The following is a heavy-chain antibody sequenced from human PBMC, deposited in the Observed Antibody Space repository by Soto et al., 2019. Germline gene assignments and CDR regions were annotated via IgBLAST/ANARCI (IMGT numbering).Heavy chain of an antibody. CDR1: GFSLSNARMG. J-gene: IGHJ5*02. D-gene: IGHD3-10*01. Sequence: QVTLKESGPVLVKPTETLTLTCTVSGFSLSNARMGVSWIRQPPGKALEWLAHIFANDEKSYSTSLKSTLTTPKDTPKTQALRTMTNMDRVDPATYDSARIRYYKGSGSSGRANWSDPWGQGTLVTVSS. CDR3: ARIRYYKGSGSSGRANWSDP. CDR2: IFANDEK. V-gene: IGHV2-26*01.